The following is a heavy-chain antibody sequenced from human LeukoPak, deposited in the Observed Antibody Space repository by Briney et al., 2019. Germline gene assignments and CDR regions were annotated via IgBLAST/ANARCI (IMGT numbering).Heavy chain of an antibody. J-gene: IGHJ1*01. V-gene: IGHV4-4*08. CDR3: AGRGQRYFRD. CDR1: GDSISSDY. Sequence: SSETLSLTCTVSGDSISSDYWSWIRQPPAKVLEWIGYIYRFGNTDYNPSLMRRVTISLDTSKKQLSLNLTSVTAADTAVYYCAGRGQRYFRDWGQGTLVTVSS. CDR2: IYRFGNT.